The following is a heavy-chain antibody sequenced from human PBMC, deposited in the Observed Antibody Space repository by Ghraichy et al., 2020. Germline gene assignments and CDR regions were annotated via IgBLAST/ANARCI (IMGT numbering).Heavy chain of an antibody. CDR2: ITGDGRTT. CDR3: ARDYAPGYFDL. Sequence: GGSLRLSCAASGFTFSGYWMHWVRQVPGQGLVWVARITGDGRTTAYADSVKGRFSISRDNGENTLYLQMNSLRADDTAVYYCARDYAPGYFDLWGRGTPVTVSS. V-gene: IGHV3-74*03. CDR1: GFTFSGYW. J-gene: IGHJ2*01. D-gene: IGHD3-16*01.